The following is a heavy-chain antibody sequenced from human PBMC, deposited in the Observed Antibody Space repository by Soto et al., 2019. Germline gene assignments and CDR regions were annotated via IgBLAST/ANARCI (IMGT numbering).Heavy chain of an antibody. CDR1: GDTFSSNS. V-gene: IGHV1-69*02. Sequence: QGHLVQSGTEVKKPGSSLKVSCKASGDTFSSNSINWVRQAPGQGLEWMGRIIPMLGIINYAQKFQGRVTISADKSTTTVYMELSSLTSEDTAVYYCARGISEYCSGSTCYSYYFDHWGPGTLVTVSS. J-gene: IGHJ4*02. CDR3: ARGISEYCSGSTCYSYYFDH. D-gene: IGHD2-15*01. CDR2: IIPMLGII.